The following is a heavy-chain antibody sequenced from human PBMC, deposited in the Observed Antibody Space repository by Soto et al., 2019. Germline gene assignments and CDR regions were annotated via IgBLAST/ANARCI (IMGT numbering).Heavy chain of an antibody. CDR1: GYSFISYW. CDR3: ARRYCGGGTCPNGMDV. CDR2: IYPGDSDT. V-gene: IGHV5-51*01. D-gene: IGHD2-15*01. Sequence: GESLKISCQGSGYSFISYWIVWVRQMPGKGLEWMGIIYPGDSDTRYSPSFQGQVTISADKSISTAYLQWSSLMASDTAMYYCARRYCGGGTCPNGMDVWGQGTTVTVSS. J-gene: IGHJ6*02.